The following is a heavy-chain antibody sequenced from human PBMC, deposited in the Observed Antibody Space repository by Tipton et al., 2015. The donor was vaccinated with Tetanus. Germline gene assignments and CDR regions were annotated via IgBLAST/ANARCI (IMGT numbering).Heavy chain of an antibody. V-gene: IGHV4-30-4*01. J-gene: IGHJ3*02. D-gene: IGHD2-15*01. Sequence: TLSLTCTVSGGSIISADHYWSWIRQPPGKGLEWIGYIYYSGTTYYSPSLKSRVTVSVYTSNNHFSLKLSSVTAADTAVYYCARHGRPSAVVARDASDIWGYGTMVSVSS. CDR1: GGSIISADHY. CDR3: ARHGRPSAVVARDASDI. CDR2: IYYSGTT.